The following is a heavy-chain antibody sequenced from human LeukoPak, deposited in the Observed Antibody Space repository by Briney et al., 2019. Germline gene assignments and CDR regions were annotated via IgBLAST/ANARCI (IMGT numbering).Heavy chain of an antibody. V-gene: IGHV3-74*01. J-gene: IGHJ4*02. CDR3: ARSPYGGYGDN. D-gene: IGHD4-17*01. CDR2: INSDGGST. Sequence: GSLRLSCAASGFTFSSYWMHWVRQPPGKGLVWVSRINSDGGSTTYADSVEGRFTISRDNARNTLYLQMNSLRAEDTAVYYCARSPYGGYGDNWGQGTLVTVSS. CDR1: GFTFSSYW.